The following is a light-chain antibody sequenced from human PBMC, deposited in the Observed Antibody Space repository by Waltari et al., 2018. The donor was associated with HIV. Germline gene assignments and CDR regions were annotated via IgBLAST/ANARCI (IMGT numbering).Light chain of an antibody. V-gene: IGLV2-14*03. Sequence: QSALTQPASVSGSPGQSITISCAGPGAEVGAYNYVAWYQKLPDTVPKLIIYDVASRPSGVSDRFSGSKSGNTASLTISGLQAEDAGDYYCSSYTTFNTIIFGGGTKLTVL. CDR1: GAEVGAYNY. CDR2: DVA. CDR3: SSYTTFNTII. J-gene: IGLJ2*01.